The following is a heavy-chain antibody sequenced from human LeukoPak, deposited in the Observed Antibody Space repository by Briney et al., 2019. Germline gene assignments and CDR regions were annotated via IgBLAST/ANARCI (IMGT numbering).Heavy chain of an antibody. J-gene: IGHJ5*02. V-gene: IGHV3-21*01. D-gene: IGHD3-10*01. CDR1: GFTFSSYE. CDR3: ARDDYGSGSYYYH. Sequence: GGSLRLSCAASGFTFSSYEMNWVRQAPGEGLEWVSFISSSSGYIYYAESVKGRFTTSRDNAKNSLYLQMNSLRAEDTAVYYCARDDYGSGSYYYHWGQGTLITVSS. CDR2: ISSSSGYI.